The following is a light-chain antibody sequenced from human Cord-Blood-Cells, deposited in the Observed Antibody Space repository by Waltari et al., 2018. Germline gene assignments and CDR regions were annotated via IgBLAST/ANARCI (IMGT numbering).Light chain of an antibody. Sequence: QSALTQPASVSGSPGQSITISCTGTSSDVGGYNYVSWYQQHPGKAPTLMIYDVSNRPSGVSKRFSGSKSGNTASLTISGLQAEDEADYYCSSYTSSSTWVFGGGTKLTVL. V-gene: IGLV2-14*03. CDR2: DVS. J-gene: IGLJ3*02. CDR1: SSDVGGYNY. CDR3: SSYTSSSTWV.